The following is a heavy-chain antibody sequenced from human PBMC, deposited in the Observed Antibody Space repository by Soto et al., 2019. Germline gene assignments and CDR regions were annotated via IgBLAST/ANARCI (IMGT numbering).Heavy chain of an antibody. J-gene: IGHJ3*01. Sequence: EVQLVESGGGLVQPGGSLRLSCAASGFTFSAYIFNWVRQAPGKGLEWISYISTSGTTINYADSVKGRFTISRDNAKNSLYLQMNSLRAEDTAVYYCARRTAAGGYDVWGQGTTVTVSS. CDR3: ARRTAAGGYDV. CDR2: ISTSGTTI. D-gene: IGHD6-13*01. CDR1: GFTFSAYI. V-gene: IGHV3-48*01.